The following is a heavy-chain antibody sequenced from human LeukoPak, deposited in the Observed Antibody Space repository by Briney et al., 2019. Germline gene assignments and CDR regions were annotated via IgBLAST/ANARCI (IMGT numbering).Heavy chain of an antibody. V-gene: IGHV5-51*01. Sequence: GASLKISCKGSGYSFTSYWIGWVRQMPGKGLEWMGIIYPGDSDTRYSPSFQGQVTISADKSISTAYLQWSSLKASDTAMYYCARGRYDFWSGYRRYFDYWGQGTLVTVSS. CDR2: IYPGDSDT. CDR1: GYSFTSYW. D-gene: IGHD3-3*01. CDR3: ARGRYDFWSGYRRYFDY. J-gene: IGHJ4*02.